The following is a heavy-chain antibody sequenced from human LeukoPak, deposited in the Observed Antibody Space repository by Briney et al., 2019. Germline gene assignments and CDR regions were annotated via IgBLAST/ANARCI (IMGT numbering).Heavy chain of an antibody. CDR3: AREAYYYFWGGYWDPGSFDY. J-gene: IGHJ4*02. Sequence: SQTLSLTCTVSGGSISSGSYYWSWIRQPAGKGLEWIGRIYTSGSTNYNPSLKSRVTISVDTSKNQFSLKLSSVTAADTAVYYCAREAYYYFWGGYWDPGSFDYWGQGTLVTVSS. CDR2: IYTSGST. V-gene: IGHV4-61*02. CDR1: GGSISSGSYY. D-gene: IGHD3-3*01.